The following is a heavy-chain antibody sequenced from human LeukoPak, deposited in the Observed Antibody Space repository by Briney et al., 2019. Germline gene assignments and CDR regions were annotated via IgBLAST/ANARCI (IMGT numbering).Heavy chain of an antibody. J-gene: IGHJ4*02. Sequence: QPGGSLRLSCAASGFTFSSYAMSWVRQAPGKGLEWVSAISGSGGSTYYADSVKGRFTISRDNSKNTLYLQLNSLRAEDTAVYYCARESKYSGYVDYWGQGALVTVSS. CDR3: ARESKYSGYVDY. V-gene: IGHV3-23*01. CDR2: ISGSGGST. D-gene: IGHD5-12*01. CDR1: GFTFSSYA.